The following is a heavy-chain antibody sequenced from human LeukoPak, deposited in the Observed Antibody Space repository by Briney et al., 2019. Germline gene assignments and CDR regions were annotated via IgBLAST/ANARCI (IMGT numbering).Heavy chain of an antibody. CDR1: GFTFSSYG. CDR3: ARGPNSNWSGLDF. CDR2: ISYDGSNK. V-gene: IGHV3-30*03. J-gene: IGHJ4*02. Sequence: GGSLRLSCAASGFTFSSYGMHWVRQAPGKGLEWVAVISYDGSNKYYADSVKGRFTVSRDNAKNTLYLQVNNLRAEDTAVYYCARGPNSNWSGLDFWGQGTLLTVSS. D-gene: IGHD6-6*01.